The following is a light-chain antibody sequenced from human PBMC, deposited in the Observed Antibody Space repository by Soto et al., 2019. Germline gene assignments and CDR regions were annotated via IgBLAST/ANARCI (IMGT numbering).Light chain of an antibody. Sequence: DMQMTQSPAPLSASVGDRVTITCRASQAISRNLNWYHQHPGKAPNLLIYTASNLQIGVPSRFSGSGSRKDFTLTINGLQPEDVGTYYRQQSFVNPRKFGQGTKVEI. CDR1: QAISRN. CDR3: QQSFVNPRK. V-gene: IGKV1-39*01. J-gene: IGKJ1*01. CDR2: TAS.